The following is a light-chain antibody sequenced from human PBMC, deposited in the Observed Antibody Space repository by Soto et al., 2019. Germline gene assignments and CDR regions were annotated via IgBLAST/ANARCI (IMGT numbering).Light chain of an antibody. Sequence: DVQMTQSPSSLSASIGDRVTSTCRSSQIISTYLNWYQQKPGESPKLLISAASTLRSGVPSRFSGSGSGTDFTLTINSLQPEDFATYYCQQSFTTPPYTFGQGTKLEL. V-gene: IGKV1-39*01. J-gene: IGKJ2*01. CDR2: AAS. CDR1: QIISTY. CDR3: QQSFTTPPYT.